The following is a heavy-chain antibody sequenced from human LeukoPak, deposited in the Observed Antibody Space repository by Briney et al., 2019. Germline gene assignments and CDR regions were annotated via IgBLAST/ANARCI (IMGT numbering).Heavy chain of an antibody. D-gene: IGHD3-10*01. J-gene: IGHJ4*02. CDR3: AKDPMLRGATYDY. CDR2: IGDSGRNT. CDR1: GFTFSRYA. Sequence: GGSLRLSCAASGFTFSRYAMTWVRQAPGKGLEWVSAIGDSGRNTYYADSVRGRFTISRDNSKNTLYLQMNILRAEDTAIYYCAKDPMLRGATYDYWGQGTLVTVSS. V-gene: IGHV3-23*01.